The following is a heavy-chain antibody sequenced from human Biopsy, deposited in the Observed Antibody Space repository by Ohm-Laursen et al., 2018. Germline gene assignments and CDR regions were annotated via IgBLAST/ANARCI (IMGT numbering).Heavy chain of an antibody. J-gene: IGHJ3*01. CDR1: GASMTGYF. CDR2: IYTIGDT. Sequence: SQTLPLTCTVSGASMTGYFWTWVRQPAGKGLEWIGHIYTIGDTTYNPSLKSRVTMSLDTSKNQFSLKMTSLTAADTAVYFCAREDEGLLRALDLWGQGTMVTVSS. CDR3: AREDEGLLRALDL. D-gene: IGHD3-3*01. V-gene: IGHV4-4*07.